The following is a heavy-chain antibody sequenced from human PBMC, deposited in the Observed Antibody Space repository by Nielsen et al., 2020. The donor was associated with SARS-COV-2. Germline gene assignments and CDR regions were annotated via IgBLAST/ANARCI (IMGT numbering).Heavy chain of an antibody. V-gene: IGHV5-51*01. J-gene: IGHJ4*02. D-gene: IGHD3-22*01. Sequence: GESLKISCKGSGYSFNTNWIGWVRQMPGKGLEWMGMIYPGDSDTRYSPSFQGQVTISADKSISTAYLQWSSLKASDTAMYYCARRQYYDSSGYPYWGQGTLVTVSS. CDR2: IYPGDSDT. CDR3: ARRQYYDSSGYPY. CDR1: GYSFNTNW.